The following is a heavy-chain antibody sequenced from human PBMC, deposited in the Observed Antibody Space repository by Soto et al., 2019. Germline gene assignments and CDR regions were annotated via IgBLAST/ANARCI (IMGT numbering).Heavy chain of an antibody. Sequence: SETLSLTCAVYGGAFIGYYCIFIRHPPGKGLEWIGEINHSGSTNYNPSLKSRVTISVDTSKNQFSLKLSSVTAADTAVYYCARTDNYYDSSGFDYWGQGTLVTVSS. CDR1: GGAFIGYY. CDR3: ARTDNYYDSSGFDY. V-gene: IGHV4-34*01. CDR2: INHSGST. J-gene: IGHJ4*02. D-gene: IGHD3-22*01.